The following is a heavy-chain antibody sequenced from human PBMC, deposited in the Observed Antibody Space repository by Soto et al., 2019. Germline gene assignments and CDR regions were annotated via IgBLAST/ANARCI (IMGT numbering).Heavy chain of an antibody. CDR1: GCSISSFY. CDR3: ARGSSRWDS. V-gene: IGHV4-4*07. J-gene: IGHJ1*01. Sequence: PXETLSLPCTLSGCSISSFYWSWIRQPAGKGLEWIGRIYSGGRNNYNPSLKSRVTMSVDTSKNQFSLRLSSVTAADTAMYYCARGSSRWDSWGQGSLVTVSS. CDR2: IYSGGRN. D-gene: IGHD6-13*01.